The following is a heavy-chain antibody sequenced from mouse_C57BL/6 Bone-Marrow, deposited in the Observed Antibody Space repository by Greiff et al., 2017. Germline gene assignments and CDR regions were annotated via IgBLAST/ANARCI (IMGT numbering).Heavy chain of an antibody. CDR2: IIPGSGST. CDR3: ARPYDSNYWYFDV. J-gene: IGHJ1*03. D-gene: IGHD2-5*01. Sequence: VQLQQPGAELVKPGASVKMSCKASGYTFTSYGITWVKQRPGQGLEWIGDIIPGSGSTTYNEKFKGKATLAVDTSSSTAYMQLSSLTSEDSAVYYCARPYDSNYWYFDVWGTGTTVTVSS. V-gene: IGHV1-55*01. CDR1: GYTFTSYG.